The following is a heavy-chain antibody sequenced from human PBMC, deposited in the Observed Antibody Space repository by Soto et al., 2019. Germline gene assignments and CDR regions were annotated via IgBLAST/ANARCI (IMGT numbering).Heavy chain of an antibody. J-gene: IGHJ5*02. V-gene: IGHV3-30*18. CDR3: AKAMTLGYCSGGSCYGRSWFDP. CDR2: ISYDGSNK. CDR1: GFTFSSYG. D-gene: IGHD2-15*01. Sequence: GGSLRLSCAASGFTFSSYGMHWVRQAPGKGLEWVAVISYDGSNKYYADSVKGRFTISRDNSKNTLYLQMNSLRAEDTAVYYCAKAMTLGYCSGGSCYGRSWFDPWGQGTLVTVSS.